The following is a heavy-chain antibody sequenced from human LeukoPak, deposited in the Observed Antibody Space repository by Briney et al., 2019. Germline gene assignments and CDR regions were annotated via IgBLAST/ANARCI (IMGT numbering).Heavy chain of an antibody. V-gene: IGHV1-18*01. D-gene: IGHD3-22*01. Sequence: GASVKVSCKASGYTFTSYAISWVRQAPGQGLEWMGSISANNGNTNYAQKLQGRVTMATDTSTNTAYMELRSLRTDGTAVYYCARDRYGYYYDSRGYSAYYFDYWGQGTLVTVSS. CDR2: ISANNGNT. CDR3: ARDRYGYYYDSRGYSAYYFDY. J-gene: IGHJ4*02. CDR1: GYTFTSYA.